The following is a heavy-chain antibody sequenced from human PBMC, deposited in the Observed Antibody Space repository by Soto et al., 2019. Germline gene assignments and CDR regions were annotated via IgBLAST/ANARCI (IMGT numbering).Heavy chain of an antibody. Sequence: PGGSLILSCAASGFTVRSNYMSWVRQAPGKGLGGVSVIYSGGSTYYADSVKGRFTISRDNSKNTLYLQMNSLRAEDTAVYYCVPDVVVIAAKGSWGQGSLVTVSS. CDR3: VPDVVVIAAKGS. CDR2: IYSGGST. V-gene: IGHV3-66*01. J-gene: IGHJ5*02. D-gene: IGHD2-15*01. CDR1: GFTVRSNY.